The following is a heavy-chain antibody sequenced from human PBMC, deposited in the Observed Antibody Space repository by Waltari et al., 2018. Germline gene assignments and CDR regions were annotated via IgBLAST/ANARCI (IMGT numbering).Heavy chain of an antibody. CDR2: INPSSGGT. CDR3: AREGYCSSTSCYLSDAFDI. D-gene: IGHD2-2*01. J-gene: IGHJ3*02. V-gene: IGHV1-2*02. Sequence: QVQLVQSGAEVKKPGASVKVSCKASGYTFTGYYMHWVRRAPGQGLEWMGVINPSSGGTNYAQKFQGSVTMTRDTFIRTAYMLLSRLRSDYTAVYYCAREGYCSSTSCYLSDAFDIWGQGTMVTGSS. CDR1: GYTFTGYY.